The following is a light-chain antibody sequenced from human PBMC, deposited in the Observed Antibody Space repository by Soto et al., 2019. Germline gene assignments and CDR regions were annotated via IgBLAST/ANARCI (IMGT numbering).Light chain of an antibody. J-gene: IGKJ1*01. V-gene: IGKV1-5*01. CDR2: DAS. CDR1: QSLSGL. CDR3: QQYSSYWT. Sequence: DIQMTQSPSTLSASVGDRVTITCRASQSLSGLLAWYKQKPGKAPKLLIYDASSLESGVPSRFSGSGSGTEFTLTISSLQPDDFATYFCQQYSSYWTFGQGNKVESK.